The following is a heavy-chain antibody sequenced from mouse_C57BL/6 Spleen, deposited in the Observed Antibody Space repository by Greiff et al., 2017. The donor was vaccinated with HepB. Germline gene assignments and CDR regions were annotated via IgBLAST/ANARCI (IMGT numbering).Heavy chain of an antibody. D-gene: IGHD2-1*01. J-gene: IGHJ3*01. V-gene: IGHV1-18*01. Sequence: EVQGVESGPELVKPGASVKIPCKASGYTFTDYNMDWVKQSHGKSLEWIGDINPNNGGTIYNQKFKGKATLTVDKSSSTAYMELRSLTSEDTAVYYCAREEDGNYWFAYWGQGTLVTVSA. CDR1: GYTFTDYN. CDR3: AREEDGNYWFAY. CDR2: INPNNGGT.